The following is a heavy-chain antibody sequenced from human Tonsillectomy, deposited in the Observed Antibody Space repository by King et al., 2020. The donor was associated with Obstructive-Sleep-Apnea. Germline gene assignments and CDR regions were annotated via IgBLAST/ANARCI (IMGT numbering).Heavy chain of an antibody. Sequence: QLQESGPGLVKPSETLSLTCTVSGGSITSYYWSWVRQPVGKGLEWIGRIYISGSTNYSPSLKSRVAMSVDTSKNQFSRKLISVTAADTAVYYCARGPGSAFSSTWYFFDYWGQGTLVTVSS. CDR2: IYISGST. V-gene: IGHV4-4*07. D-gene: IGHD6-13*01. CDR3: ARGPGSAFSSTWYFFDY. CDR1: GGSITSYY. J-gene: IGHJ4*02.